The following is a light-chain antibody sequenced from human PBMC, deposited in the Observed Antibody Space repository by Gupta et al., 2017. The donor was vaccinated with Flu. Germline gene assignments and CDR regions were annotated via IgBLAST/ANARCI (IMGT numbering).Light chain of an antibody. Sequence: SPSSLSAFVGDRVTITCRASQSISTYLNWYQHKPGKVPKLLIHAASSLQSGVPSRFSGSGSGTDFALTISRLQPEDSASYYCQQSYSFFTFAGGTKVEIK. J-gene: IGKJ4*01. CDR3: QQSYSFFT. V-gene: IGKV1-39*01. CDR2: AAS. CDR1: QSISTY.